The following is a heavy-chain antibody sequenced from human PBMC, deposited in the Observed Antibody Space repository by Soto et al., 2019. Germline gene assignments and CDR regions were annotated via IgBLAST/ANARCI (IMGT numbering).Heavy chain of an antibody. CDR1: GGSFSGYY. CDR3: ARDLGGSGSYYNVYFDY. D-gene: IGHD3-10*01. V-gene: IGHV4-34*01. Sequence: SETLSLTCAVYGGSFSGYYWSWIRQPPGKGLEWIGEINHSGSTNYNPPLKSRVTISVDTSKNQFSLKLSLLTAADTAVYYCARDLGGSGSYYNVYFDYWGQGTLVTVSS. CDR2: INHSGST. J-gene: IGHJ4*02.